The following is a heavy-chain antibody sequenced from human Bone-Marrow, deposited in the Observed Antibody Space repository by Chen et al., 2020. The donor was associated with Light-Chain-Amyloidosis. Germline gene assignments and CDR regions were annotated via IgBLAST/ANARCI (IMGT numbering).Heavy chain of an antibody. D-gene: IGHD5-12*01. CDR1: GFTFDDYA. Sequence: EVQLVESGGGLVQPGRSLRLSCAASGFTFDDYAMHWVRQAPGKGLEWVSCISWNSGSIGYADSVKGRFTISRDNAKNSLYLQMNSLRAEDTALYYCAKDSGYDRGYFDYWGQGTLVTVSS. J-gene: IGHJ4*02. CDR3: AKDSGYDRGYFDY. V-gene: IGHV3-9*01. CDR2: ISWNSGSI.